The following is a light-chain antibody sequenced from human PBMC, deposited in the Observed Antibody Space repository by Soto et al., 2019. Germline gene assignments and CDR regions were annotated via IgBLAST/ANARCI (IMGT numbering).Light chain of an antibody. CDR1: QSVSSN. V-gene: IGKV3-15*01. CDR3: QQYNNWPRGT. Sequence: EIVMTQSPATLSVSPGERATLSCRASQSVSSNLAWYQQKPGQAPGLLIYGASTRATGIPARFSGSGSGTEFTLTISSLQSEDFGVYYCQQYNNWPRGTFGQGPKLEIK. J-gene: IGKJ2*01. CDR2: GAS.